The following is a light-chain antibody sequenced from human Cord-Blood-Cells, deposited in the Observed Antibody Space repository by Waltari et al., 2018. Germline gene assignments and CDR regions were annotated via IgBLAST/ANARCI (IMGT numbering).Light chain of an antibody. CDR3: QQYYSTPPT. CDR1: QSVLYSSNNKNY. Sequence: DIVMTQSPDSLAVSLGERATINCKSSQSVLYSSNNKNYLAWYQQKPGQPPKLLIYWASTRESGVPDRFSGSGSGTDFTLTISSLQAEYVAVYYCQQYYSTPPTFGGGTKVEIK. J-gene: IGKJ4*01. V-gene: IGKV4-1*01. CDR2: WAS.